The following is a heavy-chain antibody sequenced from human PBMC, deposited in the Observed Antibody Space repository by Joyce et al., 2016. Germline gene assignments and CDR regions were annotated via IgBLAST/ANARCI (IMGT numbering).Heavy chain of an antibody. D-gene: IGHD7-27*01. V-gene: IGHV4-34*01. CDR2: INHSGST. CDR3: ARGPRSNWGLVWFDP. Sequence: QVQLQQWGAGLLKPSETLSLTCAVYGGSFSGYYWSWIRQPPGKGLEWIGEINHSGSTNYNPPLKSRVTISVDTSKNQFSLKRSSVTAADTAVYYCARGPRSNWGLVWFDPWGQGTLVTVSS. J-gene: IGHJ5*02. CDR1: GGSFSGYY.